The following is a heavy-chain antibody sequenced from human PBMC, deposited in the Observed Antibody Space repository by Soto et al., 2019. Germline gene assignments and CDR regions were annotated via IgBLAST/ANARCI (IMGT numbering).Heavy chain of an antibody. CDR2: MNPNSGST. CDR3: ARVVPGAEAWFGP. Sequence: ASVKVSCKASGYTFTNYDISWARQATGQGLEWMGWMNPNSGSTGYARKFQGRVTMTRDTSTTTAYMELRSLRSDDTAVYYCARVVPGAEAWFGPWGQGTLVTVSS. V-gene: IGHV1-8*01. CDR1: GYTFTNYD. D-gene: IGHD2-2*01. J-gene: IGHJ5*02.